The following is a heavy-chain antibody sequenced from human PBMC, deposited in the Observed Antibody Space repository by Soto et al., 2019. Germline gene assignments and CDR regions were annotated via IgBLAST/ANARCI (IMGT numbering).Heavy chain of an antibody. CDR3: ARDALNPYDSSGYFQQFDT. J-gene: IGHJ5*02. Sequence: QVQLVQSGAEVKKPGSSVKVSCKASGGTFSSYALSWVRQAPGQGLEWMGGIIPIFGTSDYAQKFQGRVTITADESTNTAYMELSSLRSEDTAVYYCARDALNPYDSSGYFQQFDTWGQGTLVTVSS. V-gene: IGHV1-69*01. CDR1: GGTFSSYA. D-gene: IGHD3-22*01. CDR2: IIPIFGTS.